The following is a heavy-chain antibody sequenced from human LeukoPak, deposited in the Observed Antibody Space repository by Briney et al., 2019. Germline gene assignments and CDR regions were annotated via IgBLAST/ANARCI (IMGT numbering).Heavy chain of an antibody. V-gene: IGHV4-30-2*01. CDR1: GGSISSGGYY. D-gene: IGHD4-11*01. CDR2: IYHSGST. J-gene: IGHJ4*02. Sequence: SETLSLTCTVSGGSISSGGYYWSWIRQPPGKGLEWIGYIYHSGSTYYNPSLKSRVTISVDRSKNQFSLKLSSVTAADTAVYYCARDDRLQYDYWGQGTLVTVSS. CDR3: ARDDRLQYDY.